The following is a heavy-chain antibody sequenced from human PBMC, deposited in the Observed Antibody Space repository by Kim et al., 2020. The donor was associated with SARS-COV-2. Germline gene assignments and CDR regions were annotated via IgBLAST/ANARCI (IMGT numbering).Heavy chain of an antibody. CDR3: TRFPGTPLAFWDAFD. CDR2: IRSKANTYAT. CDR1: GFTFSDSA. D-gene: IGHD1-1*01. Sequence: GGSLILSCAASGFTFSDSAIHWVRQASGKGLEWVGRIRSKANTYATAYTASVKGRFTISRDDSKNTAYLQMNSLETEDTAVDFCTRFPGTPLAFWDAFD. V-gene: IGHV3-73*01. J-gene: IGHJ3*02.